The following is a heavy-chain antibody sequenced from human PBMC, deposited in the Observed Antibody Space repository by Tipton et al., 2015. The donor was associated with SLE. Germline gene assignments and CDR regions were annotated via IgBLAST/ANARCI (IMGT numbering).Heavy chain of an antibody. Sequence: GSLRLSCTVSGGSVSSGSYYWSWIRQPPGKGLEWIGYIYYSGSTNYNPSLKSRVTISVDTSKNQFSLKLSSVTAADTAVYYCARANLQWLVQDYWGQGTLVTVSS. V-gene: IGHV4-61*01. CDR2: IYYSGST. J-gene: IGHJ4*02. CDR1: GGSVSSGSYY. CDR3: ARANLQWLVQDY. D-gene: IGHD6-19*01.